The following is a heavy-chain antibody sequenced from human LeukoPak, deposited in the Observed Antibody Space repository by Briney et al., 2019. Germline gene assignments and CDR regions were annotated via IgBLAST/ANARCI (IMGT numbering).Heavy chain of an antibody. CDR2: IIPIFGTA. Sequence: ASVKVSCKASGGTFSSYTISWVRQAPGQGLEWMGRIIPIFGTANYAQKFQGRVTITTDESTSTAYMELSSLRSEDTAVYYCARDPQDPYDSSGYDYYFDYWGQGTLVTLSS. D-gene: IGHD3-22*01. V-gene: IGHV1-69*05. CDR3: ARDPQDPYDSSGYDYYFDY. J-gene: IGHJ4*02. CDR1: GGTFSSYT.